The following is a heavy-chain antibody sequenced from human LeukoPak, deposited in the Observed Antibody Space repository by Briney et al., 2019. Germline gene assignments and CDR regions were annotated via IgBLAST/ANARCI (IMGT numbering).Heavy chain of an antibody. V-gene: IGHV1-3*04. Sequence: ASVKVSCKASGYTFTSYAMHWVRQAPGQRLECMGWINTGNGNTKYSQKFQGRVTITRDTSASTAYMDLSSLRSEDTAVYHCARALRSLTGDFDYYFDYWGQGTLVTVSS. J-gene: IGHJ4*02. CDR3: ARALRSLTGDFDYYFDY. CDR2: INTGNGNT. D-gene: IGHD7-27*01. CDR1: GYTFTSYA.